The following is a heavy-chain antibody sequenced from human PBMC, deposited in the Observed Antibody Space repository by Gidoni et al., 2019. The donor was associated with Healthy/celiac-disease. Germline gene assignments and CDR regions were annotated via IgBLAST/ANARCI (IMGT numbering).Heavy chain of an antibody. D-gene: IGHD5-18*01. CDR3: ARTDTAMVYYYYYGMDV. CDR2: LSAYNGNT. V-gene: IGHV1-18*01. J-gene: IGHJ6*02. CDR1: GYTFTSYG. Sequence: QVQLVQSGAEVKKPGASVKVSCKASGYTFTSYGISWVRQAPGQGLEWMGWLSAYNGNTNSAQKLQGRVTMTTVTSTSTAYMELRSLRSDDTAVYYCARTDTAMVYYYYYGMDVWGQGTTVTVSS.